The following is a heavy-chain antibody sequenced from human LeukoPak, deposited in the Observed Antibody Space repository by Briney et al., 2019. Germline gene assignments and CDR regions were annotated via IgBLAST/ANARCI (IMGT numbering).Heavy chain of an antibody. Sequence: SVKVSCKDSGGTFGSDGISWVRQAPGQGLEWMGGIIPIFGTANYAQKFQGRVTITADESTSTAYMELSSLRSEDTAVYYCARETEDTKAFDIWGQGTMVTVSS. J-gene: IGHJ3*02. CDR2: IIPIFGTA. D-gene: IGHD1-14*01. CDR1: GGTFGSDG. V-gene: IGHV1-69*13. CDR3: ARETEDTKAFDI.